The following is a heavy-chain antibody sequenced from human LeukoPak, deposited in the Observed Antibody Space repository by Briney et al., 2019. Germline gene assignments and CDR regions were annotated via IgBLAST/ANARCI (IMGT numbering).Heavy chain of an antibody. CDR3: ARSYVPDFWSGSESYYMDV. CDR1: GYTFTSYY. J-gene: IGHJ6*03. D-gene: IGHD3-3*01. CDR2: INPSGGST. Sequence: ASVTVSCTAYGYTFTSYYMHWVRQAPAQGLAWMRIINPSGGSTSYAQKFQGRVTMTRDTSTSTVYMELSSLRSEDTAVYYCARSYVPDFWSGSESYYMDVWGKGTTVTVSS. V-gene: IGHV1-46*01.